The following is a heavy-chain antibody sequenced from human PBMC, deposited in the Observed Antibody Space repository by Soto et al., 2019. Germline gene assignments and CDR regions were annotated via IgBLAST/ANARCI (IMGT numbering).Heavy chain of an antibody. Sequence: QVQLVESGGGLVKPGGSLRLSCAASGFTFSAYYMSWIRQAPGKGLEWISYISSSGDTGNYADSVKGRFTVSRDKAKNSLYLQMNSLRGEDTAVYYCARDRGAVVGQFFDYWGQGTLVTVSS. CDR2: ISSSGDTG. CDR3: ARDRGAVVGQFFDY. D-gene: IGHD6-19*01. CDR1: GFTFSAYY. V-gene: IGHV3-11*01. J-gene: IGHJ4*02.